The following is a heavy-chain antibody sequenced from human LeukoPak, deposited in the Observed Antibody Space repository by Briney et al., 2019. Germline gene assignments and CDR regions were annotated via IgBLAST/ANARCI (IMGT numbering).Heavy chain of an antibody. CDR3: ARDRGYYDYVWGSYRPDAFDI. J-gene: IGHJ3*02. D-gene: IGHD3-16*02. CDR2: IYTSGST. V-gene: IGHV4-61*02. CDR1: GGSISSGSYY. Sequence: PSETLSLTCTVSGGSISSGSYYWSWIRQPAGKGLEWIGRIYTSGSTNYNPSLKSRVTISVDTSKNQFSLKLSSVTAADTAVYYCARDRGYYDYVWGSYRPDAFDIWGQGTMVTVSS.